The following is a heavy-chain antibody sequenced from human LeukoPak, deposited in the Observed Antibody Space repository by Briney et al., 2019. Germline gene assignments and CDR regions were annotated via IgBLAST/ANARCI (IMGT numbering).Heavy chain of an antibody. D-gene: IGHD1-26*01. CDR1: GFSFSSYS. CDR3: ARSGSYRGGLDY. V-gene: IGHV3-48*01. CDR2: ISSSSGTI. Sequence: GGSLRLSCAASGFSFSSYSMNWVRQAPGEGLEWVSYISSSSGTIDYADSVKGRITISRDNAKNSLYLQMNSLRAEDTALYYCARSGSYRGGLDYWGQGTLVTVSS. J-gene: IGHJ4*02.